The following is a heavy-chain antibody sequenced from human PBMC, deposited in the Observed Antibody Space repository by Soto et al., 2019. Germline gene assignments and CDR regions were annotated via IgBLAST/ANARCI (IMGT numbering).Heavy chain of an antibody. V-gene: IGHV3-30*18. D-gene: IGHD6-19*01. CDR3: AKDRQWLVETDYYYYGMDV. Sequence: QVQLVESGGGVVQPGRSLRLSCAASGFTFSSYGMHWVRQAPGKGLEWVAVISYDGSNKYYADSVKGRFTISRDNSKNTLYLQRNSLRAEDTAVYYCAKDRQWLVETDYYYYGMDVWGQGTTVTVSS. CDR2: ISYDGSNK. J-gene: IGHJ6*02. CDR1: GFTFSSYG.